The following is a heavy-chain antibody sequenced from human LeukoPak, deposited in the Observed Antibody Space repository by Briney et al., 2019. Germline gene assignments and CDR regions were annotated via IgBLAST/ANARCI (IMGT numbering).Heavy chain of an antibody. D-gene: IGHD4-17*01. V-gene: IGHV3-53*01. CDR2: LYSGGSI. J-gene: IGHJ4*02. Sequence: GGSLRLSCAASGFTVSNHYMSWVRQAPGKGPEWVSVLYSGGSIYYADSVRGRFTISRDNSKNTLYLQMNSLRVEDTAVYYCARGDYGDLWALDLWGQGTLVTVSS. CDR3: ARGDYGDLWALDL. CDR1: GFTVSNHY.